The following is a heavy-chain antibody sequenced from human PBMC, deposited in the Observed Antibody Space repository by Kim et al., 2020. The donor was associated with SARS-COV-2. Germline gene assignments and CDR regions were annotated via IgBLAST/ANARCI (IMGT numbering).Heavy chain of an antibody. J-gene: IGHJ4*02. V-gene: IGHV1-3*01. Sequence: SRKFQGRVTITRDTSARTAYMELSSLRSEDTAVYYCARDISSTTVTFDYWGQGTLVTVSS. CDR3: ARDISSTTVTFDY. D-gene: IGHD4-17*01.